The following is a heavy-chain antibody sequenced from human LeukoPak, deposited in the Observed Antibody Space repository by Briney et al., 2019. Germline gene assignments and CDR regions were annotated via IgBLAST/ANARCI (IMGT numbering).Heavy chain of an antibody. CDR1: GFTFDDYA. D-gene: IGHD6-6*01. CDR2: ISWNSGSI. CDR3: AKDVSYSGSIFDY. Sequence: PGGSLRLSCAASGFTFDDYAMHWVRQAPGKGLEWVSGISWNSGSIGYADSVKGRFTISRDNAKNSLYLQMNSLRAEDTALYYCAKDVSYSGSIFDYWGQGTLVTVSS. J-gene: IGHJ4*02. V-gene: IGHV3-9*01.